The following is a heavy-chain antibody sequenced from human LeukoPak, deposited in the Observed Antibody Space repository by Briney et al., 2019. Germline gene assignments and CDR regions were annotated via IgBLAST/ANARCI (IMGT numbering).Heavy chain of an antibody. D-gene: IGHD4-17*01. Sequence: PGRSLRLSCAASGFTFDDYAMHWVRQAPGKGLEWVSGISWNSGGIVYADSVKGRFTLSRDNAKNSLYLQMNSLRAEDTALYYCAKGPRGTVTYFDYWGQGTLVTVSS. J-gene: IGHJ4*02. CDR1: GFTFDDYA. CDR2: ISWNSGGI. CDR3: AKGPRGTVTYFDY. V-gene: IGHV3-9*01.